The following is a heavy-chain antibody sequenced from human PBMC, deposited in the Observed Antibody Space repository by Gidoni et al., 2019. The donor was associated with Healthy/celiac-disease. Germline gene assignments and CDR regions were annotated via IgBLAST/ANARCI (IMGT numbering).Heavy chain of an antibody. J-gene: IGHJ4*02. CDR1: GFTFSSYG. V-gene: IGHV3-30*19. Sequence: QVQLVESGGGVVQPGRSLRLSCAASGFTFSSYGMHWVRQAPGKGLEWVAVISYDGSNKYYADSVKGRFTISRDNSKNTLYLQMNSLRAEDTAVYYCVPGDILTGQLDYWGQGTLVTVSS. CDR2: ISYDGSNK. D-gene: IGHD3-9*01. CDR3: VPGDILTGQLDY.